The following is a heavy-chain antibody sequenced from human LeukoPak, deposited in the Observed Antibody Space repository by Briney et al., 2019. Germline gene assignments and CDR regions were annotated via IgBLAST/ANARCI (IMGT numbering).Heavy chain of an antibody. D-gene: IGHD3-22*01. CDR2: IYYSGST. J-gene: IGHJ4*02. Sequence: SETLSLTCTVSGGSISSSSYYWGWIRQPPGKGLEWIGSIYYSGSTYYNPSLKSRVTISVDTSKNQFSLKLSSVTAADTAVYYCARTPIGPTYYDSSGSNQAIDYWGQGTLVTVSS. CDR1: GGSISSSSYY. V-gene: IGHV4-39*01. CDR3: ARTPIGPTYYDSSGSNQAIDY.